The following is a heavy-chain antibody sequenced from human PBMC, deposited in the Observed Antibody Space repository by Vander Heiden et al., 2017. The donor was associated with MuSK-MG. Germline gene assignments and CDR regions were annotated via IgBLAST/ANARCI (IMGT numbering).Heavy chain of an antibody. CDR1: GGSVSSGSYY. CDR3: ASTYYDILTGYYRALAY. D-gene: IGHD3-9*01. Sequence: QVQLQESCPGLVKPSETLSLTCTVSGGSVSSGSYYWSWIRQPPGKGLEWIGYISYSGSTNYNPSLKSRVTISVDTSKNQFSLKLTSVTAADTAVYYCASTYYDILTGYYRALAYWGQGTLVTVSS. J-gene: IGHJ4*02. V-gene: IGHV4-61*01. CDR2: ISYSGST.